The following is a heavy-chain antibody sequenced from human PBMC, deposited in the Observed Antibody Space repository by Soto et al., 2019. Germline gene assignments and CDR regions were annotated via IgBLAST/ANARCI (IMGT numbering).Heavy chain of an antibody. V-gene: IGHV2-70*01. CDR1: GFSLSTSGMC. J-gene: IGHJ5*02. Sequence: SGPTLVNPTQTLTLTCTFSGFSLSTSGMCVSWIRQPPGKALEWLALMDWDDDKYYSTSLKTRLTISKYTSKNQVVLTMTNMDPVDTATYYCARSAYSSGWYGFDPWGQGTLFTVSS. D-gene: IGHD6-19*01. CDR2: MDWDDDK. CDR3: ARSAYSSGWYGFDP.